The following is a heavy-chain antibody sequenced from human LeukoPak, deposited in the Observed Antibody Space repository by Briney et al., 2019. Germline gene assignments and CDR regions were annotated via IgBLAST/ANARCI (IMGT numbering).Heavy chain of an antibody. V-gene: IGHV5-51*01. CDR2: IYPGDSDT. CDR3: ARPTGYCSSTSCPLTGIGPLDP. D-gene: IGHD2-2*03. Sequence: GESLKISCKGSGYSFTSYWIGWVRQMPGKGLEWMGIIYPGDSDTRYSPSFQGQVTISADKSISTAYLQWSSLKASDTAMYYCARPTGYCSSTSCPLTGIGPLDPWGQGTLVTVSS. J-gene: IGHJ5*02. CDR1: GYSFTSYW.